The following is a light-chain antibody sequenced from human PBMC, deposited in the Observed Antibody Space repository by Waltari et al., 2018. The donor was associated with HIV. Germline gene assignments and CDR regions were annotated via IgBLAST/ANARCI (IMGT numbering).Light chain of an antibody. V-gene: IGKV1-39*01. CDR2: AAS. J-gene: IGKJ3*01. Sequence: DIQMPQSPFSLSASVGDRVTITCRASQRISSYLNWYQQKPGKAPKLLIYAASSLQSGVPSRFSGSGSGTDFTLTISSLQPEDFATYYCQQSYSNPFTFGPGTKVDIK. CDR3: QQSYSNPFT. CDR1: QRISSY.